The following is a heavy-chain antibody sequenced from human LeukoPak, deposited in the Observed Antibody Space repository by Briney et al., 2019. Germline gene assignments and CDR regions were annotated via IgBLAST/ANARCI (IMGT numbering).Heavy chain of an antibody. CDR3: ARGALRGGYNFYHY. V-gene: IGHV4-59*01. CDR1: GVSISSYY. CDR2: IYYSRST. J-gene: IGHJ4*02. Sequence: SETLSLTCTVSGVSISSYYWSWIRQPPGKGLEWIGYIYYSRSTNYNPSLKSRVTISVDTSKNQFSLKLSSVTAADTAVYYCARGALRGGYNFYHYWGQGTLVTVSS. D-gene: IGHD5-24*01.